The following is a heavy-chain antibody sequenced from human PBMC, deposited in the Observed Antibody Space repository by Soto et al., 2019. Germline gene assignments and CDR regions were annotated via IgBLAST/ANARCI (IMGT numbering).Heavy chain of an antibody. D-gene: IGHD2-21*02. J-gene: IGHJ6*02. V-gene: IGHV3-21*01. Sequence: GGSLRLSCEASGFSFSTYSMHWVRQAPGKGLEWVSSIGRRSDIYYADSVKGRFTISRDNAKNSVSLQMNSLRDEDAAVYYCAREETAWPLAYGLDVWGQGTTVTVSS. CDR3: AREETAWPLAYGLDV. CDR2: IGRRSDI. CDR1: GFSFSTYS.